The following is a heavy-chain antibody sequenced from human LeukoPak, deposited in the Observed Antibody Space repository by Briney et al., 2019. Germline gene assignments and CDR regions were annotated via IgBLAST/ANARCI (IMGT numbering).Heavy chain of an antibody. J-gene: IGHJ6*02. CDR1: GYTFTSYG. CDR2: ISAYNGNT. Sequence: ASVKVSCKASGYTFTSYGISWVRQAPGQGLEWMGWISAYNGNTNYAQKLQGRVTMTTDTSTSTAYMELSSLRSEDTAVYYCASRLWFGEPPAIWKGGMDVWGQGTTVTVSS. CDR3: ASRLWFGEPPAIWKGGMDV. D-gene: IGHD3-10*01. V-gene: IGHV1-18*01.